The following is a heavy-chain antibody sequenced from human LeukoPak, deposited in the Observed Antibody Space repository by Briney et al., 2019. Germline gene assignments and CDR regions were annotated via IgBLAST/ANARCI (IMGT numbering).Heavy chain of an antibody. CDR2: ISGSGGNT. D-gene: IGHD4-17*01. Sequence: HAGGSLRLSCAASGFTFSSYAMSWVRQAPGKGLEGVSRISGSGGNTFYADSVKGRFTISRDNSKNTLYLQMNSLRAEDTAAYHCAKGRNEDGDAALNYWGQGTLVTVSS. V-gene: IGHV3-23*01. J-gene: IGHJ4*02. CDR1: GFTFSSYA. CDR3: AKGRNEDGDAALNY.